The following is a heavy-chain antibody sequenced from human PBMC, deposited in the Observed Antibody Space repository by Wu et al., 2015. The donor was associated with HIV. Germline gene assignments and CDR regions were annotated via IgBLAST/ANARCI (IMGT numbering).Heavy chain of an antibody. CDR2: IRPDSGAT. J-gene: IGHJ6*02. D-gene: IGHD3-22*01. Sequence: QVQLVQSGAEVTKPGASVRVSCQTSGYTFTAHYIHWVRQAPGQGLEWMGWIRPDSGATNYAERFEDRVTMTRDASISTAYMELSRLRSDDTAVYYCARAESTSITMIVVGFGMDVVGPRDHGHRLL. V-gene: IGHV1-2*02. CDR1: GYTFTAHY. CDR3: ARAESTSITMIVVGFGMDV.